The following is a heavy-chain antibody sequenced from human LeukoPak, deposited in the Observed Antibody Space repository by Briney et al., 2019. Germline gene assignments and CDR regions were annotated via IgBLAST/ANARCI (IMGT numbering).Heavy chain of an antibody. Sequence: ASVKVSCKASGYTFSSYGVNWVRQAPGQGLEWVGWISAYNGHTKYAEKFQGRVTMTTDTSTSADYMELRSLRFDDTAVYYCARGEDGDTKPHYYYYYYMDVWGKGTTVTVSS. V-gene: IGHV1-18*01. D-gene: IGHD5-24*01. J-gene: IGHJ6*03. CDR2: ISAYNGHT. CDR3: ARGEDGDTKPHYYYYYYMDV. CDR1: GYTFSSYG.